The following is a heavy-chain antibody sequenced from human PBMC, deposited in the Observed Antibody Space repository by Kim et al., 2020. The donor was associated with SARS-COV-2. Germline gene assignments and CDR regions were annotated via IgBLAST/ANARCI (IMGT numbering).Heavy chain of an antibody. V-gene: IGHV3-23*01. CDR2: VTSGGTT. CDR3: AKSRGSGSDYGFDY. J-gene: IGHJ4*02. Sequence: GGSLRLSCAASGFTFSNYGMTWIRQAPGKGLDWVSIVTSGGTTFYADSVKGRCTISRDNSKNTLYLQVNSLRADDTAVYYCAKSRGSGSDYGFDYWGQGT. CDR1: GFTFSNYG. D-gene: IGHD1-26*01.